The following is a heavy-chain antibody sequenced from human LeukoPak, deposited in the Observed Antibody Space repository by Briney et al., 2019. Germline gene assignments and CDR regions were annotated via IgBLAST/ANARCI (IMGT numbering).Heavy chain of an antibody. CDR2: IYTSGST. CDR1: GGSLSSGSYY. V-gene: IGHV4-61*02. D-gene: IGHD3-10*01. Sequence: TLTLTCTVSGGSLSSGSYYWCCIRQAAGKGLEWFGRIYTSGSTNYNPSLKCRVTISVDTYKNQLSLRLISVTAADTAVYYYTRDSGTSVEVKFDRWGQGSLVTASS. CDR3: TRDSGTSVEVKFDR. J-gene: IGHJ4*01.